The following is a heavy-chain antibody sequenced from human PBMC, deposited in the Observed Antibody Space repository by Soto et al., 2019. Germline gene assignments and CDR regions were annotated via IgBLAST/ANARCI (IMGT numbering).Heavy chain of an antibody. D-gene: IGHD1-7*01. CDR3: ARQSVAGNSLGY. J-gene: IGHJ4*02. CDR1: GYTFTSYW. V-gene: IGHV5-51*01. CDR2: IYPGDSET. Sequence: EVQLVQSGAEVKKPGESLKISCKGSGYTFTSYWIAWVRQMPGKGLEWMGIIYPGDSETIYSPSFQGQVTISADKSITPAHLHWSSLKASDTAVYYCARQSVAGNSLGYWGQGTLVTVSS.